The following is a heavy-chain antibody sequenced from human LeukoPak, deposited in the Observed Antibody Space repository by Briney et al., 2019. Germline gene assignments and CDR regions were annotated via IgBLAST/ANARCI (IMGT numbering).Heavy chain of an antibody. Sequence: SETLSLTCTVSGGSISSYYWSWIRQPAGKGLEWIGRIYTSGSTNYNPSLKSRVTMSVDTSKNQFSLKLSSVTAADTAVYYCARGGYYYDSSGSELDYWGQGTLVTVSS. CDR3: ARGGYYYDSSGSELDY. D-gene: IGHD3-22*01. CDR2: IYTSGST. J-gene: IGHJ4*02. V-gene: IGHV4-4*07. CDR1: GGSISSYY.